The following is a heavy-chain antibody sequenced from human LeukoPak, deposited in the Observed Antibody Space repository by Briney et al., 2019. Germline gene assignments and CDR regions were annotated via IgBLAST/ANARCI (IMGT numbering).Heavy chain of an antibody. D-gene: IGHD5-18*01. Sequence: GGSLRLFCAASGFTFSSYWMHWVRQAPGKGLVWVSRINSDGSSTSYADSVKGRFTISRDNAKNTLYLQMNSLRAEDTAVYYCARVGARAMAHAFDIWGQGTMVTVSS. V-gene: IGHV3-74*01. CDR3: ARVGARAMAHAFDI. J-gene: IGHJ3*02. CDR1: GFTFSSYW. CDR2: INSDGSST.